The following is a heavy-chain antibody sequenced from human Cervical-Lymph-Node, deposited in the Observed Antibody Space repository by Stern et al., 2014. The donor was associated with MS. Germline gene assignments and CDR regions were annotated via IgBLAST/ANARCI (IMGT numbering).Heavy chain of an antibody. CDR2: SNPNSGGT. D-gene: IGHD3-3*01. V-gene: IGHV1-2*02. Sequence: VQLVESGAEARAPGASMKVSCKASGYIFTDYYLHWVRQAPGQGLERLGWSNPNSGGTNYAQNFQGRVTMTRDTSISTAYMELRWLGSADTAVYYCARGSGTAYDLRGDYWGQGTLVTVSS. CDR1: GYIFTDYY. CDR3: ARGSGTAYDLRGDY. J-gene: IGHJ4*01.